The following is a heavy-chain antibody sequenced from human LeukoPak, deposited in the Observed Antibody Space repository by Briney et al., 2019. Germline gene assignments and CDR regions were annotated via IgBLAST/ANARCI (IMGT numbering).Heavy chain of an antibody. J-gene: IGHJ4*02. CDR2: FDPEDGET. V-gene: IGHV1-24*01. CDR3: ARALERGYSYGDRESGFDY. Sequence: ASVKVSCKVSGYTLTELSMHWVRQAPGKGLEWMGGFDPEDGETIYAQKFQGRVTMTEDTSTDTAYMELSSLRSEDTAVYYCARALERGYSYGDRESGFDYWGQGTLVTVSS. D-gene: IGHD5-18*01. CDR1: GYTLTELS.